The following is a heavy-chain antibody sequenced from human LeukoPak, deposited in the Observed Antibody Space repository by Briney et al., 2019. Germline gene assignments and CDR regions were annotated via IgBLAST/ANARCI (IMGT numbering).Heavy chain of an antibody. CDR1: GYTFTGYY. Sequence: GASMKVSCKASGYTFTGYYMHWVRQAPGQGLEWMGWINPNSGGTNYAQKFQGRVTMTRDTSISTAYMELSRLRSDDTAVYYCARDKVDTAMAYYYYGMDVWGQGTTVTVSS. D-gene: IGHD5-18*01. V-gene: IGHV1-2*02. CDR3: ARDKVDTAMAYYYYGMDV. J-gene: IGHJ6*02. CDR2: INPNSGGT.